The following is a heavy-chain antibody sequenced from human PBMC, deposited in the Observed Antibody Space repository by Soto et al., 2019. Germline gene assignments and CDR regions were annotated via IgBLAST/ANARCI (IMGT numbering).Heavy chain of an antibody. J-gene: IGHJ3*01. CDR3: TRSIITTAVTEAFDL. CDR2: ISPSSGGT. V-gene: IGHV1-46*03. CDR1: GYTFTSYY. D-gene: IGHD6-13*01. Sequence: QVQLVQSGAEVKKPGASVRVSCKASGYTFTSYYIHWVRQAPGHGPEWMGMISPSSGGTDYAQKFQASVTITSDTSTSTVYMALSSLRSEDTAVYYSTRSIITTAVTEAFDLWGQGTVVTVSS.